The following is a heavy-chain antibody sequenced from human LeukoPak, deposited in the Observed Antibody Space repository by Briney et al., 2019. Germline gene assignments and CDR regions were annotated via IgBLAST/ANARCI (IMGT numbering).Heavy chain of an antibody. J-gene: IGHJ3*02. D-gene: IGHD3-10*01. V-gene: IGHV4-59*08. CDR3: ARHMRITMVRGVLRAFDI. CDR2: ISYSGST. Sequence: NPAETLSLTCTVSGGSLSPYYWSWIRQSPGKGLECIGYISYSGSTNYNPSLKSRVTISVDTSKNQFSLKLSSVTAADTAVYYCARHMRITMVRGVLRAFDIWGQGTMVTVSS. CDR1: GGSLSPYY.